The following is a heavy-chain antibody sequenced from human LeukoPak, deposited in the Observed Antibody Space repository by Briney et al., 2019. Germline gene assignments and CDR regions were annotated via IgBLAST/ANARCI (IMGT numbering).Heavy chain of an antibody. V-gene: IGHV1-69*05. CDR3: ARARDGGTYFDY. J-gene: IGHJ4*02. Sequence: SVKVSCKASGGTFSSYAISWVRQAPGQGLEWMGGIIPIFGTANYAQKFQGRVTITTDESTSTAYMELSSLRSEDTAVYYCARARDGGTYFDYWGQGTLVTVSS. D-gene: IGHD2-21*01. CDR1: GGTFSSYA. CDR2: IIPIFGTA.